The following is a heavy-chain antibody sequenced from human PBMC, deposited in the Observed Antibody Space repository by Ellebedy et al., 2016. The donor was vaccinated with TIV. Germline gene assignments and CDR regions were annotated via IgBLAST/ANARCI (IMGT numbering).Heavy chain of an antibody. V-gene: IGHV3-48*03. J-gene: IGHJ6*02. Sequence: PGGSLRLSCAASGFTFSSYEMNWVRQAPGKGLEWVSYISSSGSTIYYADSVKGRFTISRDNAKNSLYLQMNSLRAEDTAVYYCARVGRRRSVDKPWGASCYEGRGMDVWGQGTTVTVSS. D-gene: IGHD2-2*01. CDR3: ARVGRRRSVDKPWGASCYEGRGMDV. CDR2: ISSSGSTI. CDR1: GFTFSSYE.